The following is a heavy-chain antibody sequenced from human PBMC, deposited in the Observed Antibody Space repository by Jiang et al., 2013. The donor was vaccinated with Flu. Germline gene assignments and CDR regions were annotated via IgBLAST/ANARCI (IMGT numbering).Heavy chain of an antibody. CDR1: GGSISSYY. CDR3: ARDRRGGERGNWNYRPYNWFDP. D-gene: IGHD1-7*01. J-gene: IGHJ5*02. CDR2: IYTSGST. V-gene: IGHV4-4*07. Sequence: LLKPSETLSLTCAVSGGSISSYYWSWIRQPAGKGLEWIGRIYTSGSTNYNPSLKSRVTMSVDTSKNQFSLKLSSVTAADTAVYYCARDRRGGERGNWNYRPYNWFDPWGQGTLVTVSS.